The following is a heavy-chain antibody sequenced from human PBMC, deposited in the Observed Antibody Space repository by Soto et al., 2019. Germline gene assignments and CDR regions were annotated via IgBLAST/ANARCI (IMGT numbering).Heavy chain of an antibody. CDR3: ATIFIRRFDY. CDR1: GFTFSDYA. V-gene: IGHV3-23*01. J-gene: IGHJ4*02. Sequence: PGGSLRLSCAASGFTFSDYAMTWVRQPPGMGLEWVSSITGSGGSTYYADSVKGRFIISRDNSKNTLYLQVSSLGAEDTAVYYCATIFIRRFDYWGQGTLVTVSS. D-gene: IGHD2-21*01. CDR2: ITGSGGST.